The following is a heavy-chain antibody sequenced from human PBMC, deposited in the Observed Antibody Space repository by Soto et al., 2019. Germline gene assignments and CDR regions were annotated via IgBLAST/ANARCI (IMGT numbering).Heavy chain of an antibody. Sequence: EVQLLESGGGLVQPGGSLRLSCAASGFTLGTYVMTWVRQAPGKGLEWVSAISGSGGSTNYADPVKGRFTISRDNTKNPLYSKMNSMRVEGTAIYYCAKDRKGAYCSGGTCYSFDYWGQGTLVTVPS. V-gene: IGHV3-23*01. D-gene: IGHD2-15*01. CDR2: ISGSGGST. CDR1: GFTLGTYV. J-gene: IGHJ4*02. CDR3: AKDRKGAYCSGGTCYSFDY.